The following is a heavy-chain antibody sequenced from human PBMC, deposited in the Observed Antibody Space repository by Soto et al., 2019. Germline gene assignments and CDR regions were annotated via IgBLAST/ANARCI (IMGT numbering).Heavy chain of an antibody. J-gene: IGHJ6*03. Sequence: ASVKVSCKVSGYTLTELSMHWVRQAPGQRLEWMGWINAGNGNTKYSQKFQGRVTITRDTSASTAYMELSSLRSEDTAVYYCARDGPYSSSWYVYDYYYMDVWGKGTTVTVSS. CDR1: GYTLTELS. CDR3: ARDGPYSSSWYVYDYYYMDV. CDR2: INAGNGNT. V-gene: IGHV1-3*01. D-gene: IGHD6-13*01.